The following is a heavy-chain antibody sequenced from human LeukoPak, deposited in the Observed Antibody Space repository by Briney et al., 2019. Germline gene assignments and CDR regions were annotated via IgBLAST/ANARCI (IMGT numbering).Heavy chain of an antibody. J-gene: IGHJ4*02. D-gene: IGHD3-22*01. CDR1: GFTFSSYA. Sequence: PGGSLRLSCAASGFTFSSYAMSWVRQAPGKGLEWVSAISGSGGSTYYADSVKGRFTISRDNSKNTLYLQMNSLRVEDTAIYYCAKYRSGYLYYFDSWGRGTLVTVSS. V-gene: IGHV3-23*01. CDR3: AKYRSGYLYYFDS. CDR2: ISGSGGST.